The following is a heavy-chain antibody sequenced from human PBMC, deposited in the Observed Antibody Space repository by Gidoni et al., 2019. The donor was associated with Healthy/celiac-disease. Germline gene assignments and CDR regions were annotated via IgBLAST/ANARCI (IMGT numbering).Heavy chain of an antibody. V-gene: IGHV4-59*01. J-gene: IGHJ4*02. CDR2: IYYSGST. CDR1: GGSISSYY. CDR3: ARQGEYYYDSSGYWNYFDY. D-gene: IGHD3-22*01. Sequence: QVQLQESGPGLVKPSETLSLTCTVSGGSISSYYWLWIRQPPGKGLEWIGYIYYSGSTNYNPSLKRRVTISVDTYKNQFSLKLSSVTAADTAVYYCARQGEYYYDSSGYWNYFDYWGQGTLVTVSS.